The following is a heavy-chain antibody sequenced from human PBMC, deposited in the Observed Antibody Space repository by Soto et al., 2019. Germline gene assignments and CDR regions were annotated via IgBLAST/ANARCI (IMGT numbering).Heavy chain of an antibody. CDR1: GFTFRGYW. CDR2: INQDGSEK. V-gene: IGHV3-7*03. Sequence: VGSLRLSCIASGFTFRGYWMSWVRQAPGKGLEWVANINQDGSEKNYVDSVKGRFTISRDNAKDSLSLHMNSLRADDTAVYYWARDRVSSWYEDGFDPWGQGT. J-gene: IGHJ5*02. CDR3: ARDRVSSWYEDGFDP. D-gene: IGHD6-13*01.